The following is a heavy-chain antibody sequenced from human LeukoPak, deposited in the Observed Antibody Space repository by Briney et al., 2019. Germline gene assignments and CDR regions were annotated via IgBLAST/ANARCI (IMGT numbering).Heavy chain of an antibody. V-gene: IGHV4-30-4*01. Sequence: PSQTLSLTCTVSGGSISSGDYYWSWIRQPPGKGLEWIGYIYYSGSTYYNPSLKSRVTISVDTSKNQFSLKLSSVTAADTAVYYCARVFPAEDYFDYWGQGTLVTVSS. D-gene: IGHD2-2*01. CDR1: GGSISSGDYY. J-gene: IGHJ4*02. CDR3: ARVFPAEDYFDY. CDR2: IYYSGST.